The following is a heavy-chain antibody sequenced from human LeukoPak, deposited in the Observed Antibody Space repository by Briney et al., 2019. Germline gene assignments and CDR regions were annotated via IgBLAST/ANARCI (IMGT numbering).Heavy chain of an antibody. V-gene: IGHV1-2*02. J-gene: IGHJ4*02. CDR3: ARDRGITVAGTGGD. CDR1: GYTFTSYA. CDR2: INPRSGGT. Sequence: ASVKVSCKASGYTFTSYAMHWVRQAPGQRLEWMGWINPRSGGTNYAQKFQGRVTMTRDTSISTAYMELSRLRYDDTAVYYCARDRGITVAGTGGDWGQGTLVTVSS. D-gene: IGHD6-19*01.